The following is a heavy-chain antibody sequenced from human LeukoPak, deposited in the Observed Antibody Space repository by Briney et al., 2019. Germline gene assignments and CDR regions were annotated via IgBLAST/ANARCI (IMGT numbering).Heavy chain of an antibody. Sequence: SETLSLTCTVSGYSIRSGFYWGWIRQPPGKGLEWIGNIYHSGITYYTPSLSSRVTMSVDTSKNQFSLKLSSVTAADTAVYYCARAPVVVVVAATSYETSEFDYWGQGTLVTVSS. CDR3: ARAPVVVVVAATSYETSEFDY. CDR2: IYHSGIT. J-gene: IGHJ4*02. CDR1: GYSIRSGFY. D-gene: IGHD2-15*01. V-gene: IGHV4-38-2*02.